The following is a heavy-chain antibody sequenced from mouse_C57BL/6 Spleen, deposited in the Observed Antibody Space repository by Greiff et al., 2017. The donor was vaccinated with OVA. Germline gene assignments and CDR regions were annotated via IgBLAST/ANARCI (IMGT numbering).Heavy chain of an antibody. CDR3: ARNYGSSYHYYAMDY. D-gene: IGHD1-1*01. Sequence: EVKLQQSGPELVKPGASVKISCKASGYTFTDYYMNWVKQSHGKSLEWIGDINPNNGGTSYNQKFKGKATLTVDKSSSTAYMELRSLTSEDSAVYYCARNYGSSYHYYAMDYWGQGTSVTVSS. CDR1: GYTFTDYY. J-gene: IGHJ4*01. CDR2: INPNNGGT. V-gene: IGHV1-26*01.